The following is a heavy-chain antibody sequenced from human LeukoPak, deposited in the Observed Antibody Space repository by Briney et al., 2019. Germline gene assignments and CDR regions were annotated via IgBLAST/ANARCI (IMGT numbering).Heavy chain of an antibody. V-gene: IGHV4-38-2*02. CDR3: ARDGSGYDVWSGYYINAFDI. Sequence: SETLSLTCTVSGYSISSGYYWGWIRQPPGKGLEWIGSIYHSGSTYYNPSLKSRVTISVDTSKNQFSLKLSSVTAADTAVYYCARDGSGYDVWSGYYINAFDIWGQGTMVTVSS. J-gene: IGHJ3*02. D-gene: IGHD3-3*01. CDR1: GYSISSGYY. CDR2: IYHSGST.